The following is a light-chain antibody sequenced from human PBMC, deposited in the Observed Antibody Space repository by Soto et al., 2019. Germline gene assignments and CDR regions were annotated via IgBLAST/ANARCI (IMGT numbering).Light chain of an antibody. V-gene: IGKV3-20*01. CDR3: HHYVDTAPRT. CDR2: GQX. CDR1: QGVSSR. J-gene: IGKJ5*01. Sequence: ILLTACPGTQSLSPGAGAIRSXTASQGVSSRLPWNQQKPAXATRLXXXGQXSRATAIPDRLXGSGSGTAFTLTIIRMEPEDFSLYYCHHYVDTAPRTFGQGTRLEIK.